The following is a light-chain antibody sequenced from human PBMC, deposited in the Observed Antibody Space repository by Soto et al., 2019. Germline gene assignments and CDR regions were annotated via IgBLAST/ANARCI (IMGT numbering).Light chain of an antibody. V-gene: IGLV1-44*01. CDR2: SNN. J-gene: IGLJ3*02. CDR3: GAWDDTLNGWV. CDR1: TSKIGSNT. Sequence: QFALTQPPSASGTPGQTVTISCSGGTSKIGSNTINWYRHLPGMAPKLLIYSNNQRPSGVPDRFSGSKSGTSASLAISRLQSEDEADFYCGAWDDTLNGWVFGGGTKVTVL.